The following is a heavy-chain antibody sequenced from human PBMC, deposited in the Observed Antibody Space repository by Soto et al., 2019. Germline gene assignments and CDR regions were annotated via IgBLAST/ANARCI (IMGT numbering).Heavy chain of an antibody. D-gene: IGHD3-10*01. CDR3: VRGGHGSGIYLRSS. V-gene: IGHV3-23*01. J-gene: IGHJ4*02. Sequence: GVSLRLSWAASGFTFSSYAMSWVRQAPGKGLEWVSAISGSGGSTYYADSVKGRFTISRDNSKNTLYLQMNSLRAEDTAVYYCVRGGHGSGIYLRSSWGQGIRVTVSS. CDR1: GFTFSSYA. CDR2: ISGSGGST.